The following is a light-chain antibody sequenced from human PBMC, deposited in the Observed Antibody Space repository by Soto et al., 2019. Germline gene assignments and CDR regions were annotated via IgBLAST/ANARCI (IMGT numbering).Light chain of an antibody. Sequence: ELVLPQSPGTLSLSPGARSTLSRRASQSVSNNYLAWYQQKPGQDPRLLIYGASNRATGIPDRFSGSGSGTDFTLTISRLEPEDFAMYYCKRYDSLRTVGKGTKVDIK. V-gene: IGKV3-20*01. CDR1: QSVSNNY. CDR2: GAS. J-gene: IGKJ1*01. CDR3: KRYDSLRT.